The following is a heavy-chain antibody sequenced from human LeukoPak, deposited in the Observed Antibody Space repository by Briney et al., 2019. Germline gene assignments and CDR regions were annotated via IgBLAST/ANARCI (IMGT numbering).Heavy chain of an antibody. CDR2: ISWNSGSI. CDR3: AKAGLSATTTYLDY. CDR1: GFTFDDYA. D-gene: IGHD4-17*01. Sequence: GRSLRLSCAASGFTFDDYAMHWVRQAPGKGLEWVSGISWNSGSIGYADSVKGRFTISRDNAKNSLYLQMNSLRAEDTALYYCAKAGLSATTTYLDYWGQGTLVTVSS. V-gene: IGHV3-9*01. J-gene: IGHJ4*02.